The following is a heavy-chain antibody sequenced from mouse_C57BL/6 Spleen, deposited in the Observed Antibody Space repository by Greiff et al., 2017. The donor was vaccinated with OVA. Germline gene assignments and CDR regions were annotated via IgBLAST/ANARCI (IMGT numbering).Heavy chain of an antibody. D-gene: IGHD2-1*01. J-gene: IGHJ2*01. Sequence: QVQLQQPGAELVKPGASVKMSCKASGYTFTSYWITWVKQRPGQGLEWIGDIYPGSGSTNYNEKFKSKATLTVDTSSSTAYMQLSSLTSEDSAVYYCAREGALYYGNCVLYYFDYWGQGTTLTVSS. V-gene: IGHV1-55*01. CDR3: AREGALYYGNCVLYYFDY. CDR2: IYPGSGST. CDR1: GYTFTSYW.